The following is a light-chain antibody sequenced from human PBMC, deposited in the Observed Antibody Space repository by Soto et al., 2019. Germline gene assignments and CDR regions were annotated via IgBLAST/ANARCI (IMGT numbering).Light chain of an antibody. Sequence: LPGTAPTLLIQGNINRPSGVPDRFSGSKSDTSASPAITGLQAEDEADYYCQSFDSSLGGVVFGGGTKLTVL. CDR3: QSFDSSLGGVV. J-gene: IGLJ2*01. V-gene: IGLV1-40*01. CDR2: GNI.